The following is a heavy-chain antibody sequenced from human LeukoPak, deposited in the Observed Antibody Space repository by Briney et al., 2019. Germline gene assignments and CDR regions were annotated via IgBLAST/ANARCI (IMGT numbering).Heavy chain of an antibody. J-gene: IGHJ6*04. Sequence: GESLQISCKGPGYSFTSYWIGWVRQMPGKGLEWMGIIYPGDSDTRYSPSFQGQVTISADKSISTAYLQWSSLKASDTAMYYCARRSRRYDFWSSYVDVWGKGTTVTVSS. V-gene: IGHV5-51*01. CDR2: IYPGDSDT. CDR3: ARRSRRYDFWSSYVDV. CDR1: GYSFTSYW. D-gene: IGHD3-3*01.